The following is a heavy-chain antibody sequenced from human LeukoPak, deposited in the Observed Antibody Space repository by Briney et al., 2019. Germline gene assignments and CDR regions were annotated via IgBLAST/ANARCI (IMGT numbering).Heavy chain of an antibody. CDR3: ANNWNDVAGPFDY. J-gene: IGHJ4*02. D-gene: IGHD1-1*01. V-gene: IGHV3-23*01. Sequence: PGGSLRLSCAASGFTFSSYAMSWVRQTPGKGLEWVSAISGSGGSTYYADSVKGRFTIFRDNSKNTLYLQMNSLRAEDTAVYYCANNWNDVAGPFDYWGQGTLVTVSS. CDR2: ISGSGGST. CDR1: GFTFSSYA.